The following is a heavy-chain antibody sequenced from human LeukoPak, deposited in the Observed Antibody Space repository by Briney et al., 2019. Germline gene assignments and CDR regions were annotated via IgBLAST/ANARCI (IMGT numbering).Heavy chain of an antibody. V-gene: IGHV3-49*04. CDR1: GFTFGDYA. CDR3: SRDQTPYY. J-gene: IGHJ4*02. CDR2: IKSTTYGGTP. Sequence: GGSLRLSCTTSGFTFGDYAVTWVRQAPGKGLEWVGFIKSTTYGGTPEYAASVKVRFTISRDDSKSIAYLQMNSLKTEDTAVYYCSRDQTPYYWGQGTLVTVSS.